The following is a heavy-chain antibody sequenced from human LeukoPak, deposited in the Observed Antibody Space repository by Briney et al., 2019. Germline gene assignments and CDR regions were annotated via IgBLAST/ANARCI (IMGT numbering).Heavy chain of an antibody. V-gene: IGHV1-8*01. J-gene: IGHJ4*02. CDR3: ARDNVEMATILSGGGFDY. CDR2: MNPNSGNT. Sequence: GASVKVSCKASGYTFTSCDINWVRQATGQGLQWMGWMNPNSGNTGYAQKFQGRVTMTRNTSISTAYMELSSLRSEDTAVYYCARDNVEMATILSGGGFDYWGQGTLVTVSS. D-gene: IGHD5-24*01. CDR1: GYTFTSCD.